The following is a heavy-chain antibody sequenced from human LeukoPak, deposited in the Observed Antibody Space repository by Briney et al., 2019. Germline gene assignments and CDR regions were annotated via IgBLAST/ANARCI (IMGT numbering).Heavy chain of an antibody. J-gene: IGHJ4*02. CDR1: GFTFSSYG. Sequence: GGSLRLSCAASGFTFSSYGMHWVRQAPGKGLEWVAFIRYDGSNKYYADSVKGRFTISRDNAKNSLYLQMNSLRAEDTAVYYCARDSTDYGDYGPYFDYWGQGTLVTVSS. CDR2: IRYDGSNK. D-gene: IGHD4-17*01. CDR3: ARDSTDYGDYGPYFDY. V-gene: IGHV3-30*02.